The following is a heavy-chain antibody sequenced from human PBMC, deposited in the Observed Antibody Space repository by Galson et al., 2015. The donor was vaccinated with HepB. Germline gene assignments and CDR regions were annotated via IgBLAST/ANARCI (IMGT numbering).Heavy chain of an antibody. Sequence: SLRLSCAASGFSFNNYNMNWVRQAPGQGLEWISYITASGRSMYYADSVKGRFTISRDNAKNSQFLQMNSLRAEDTAVYYCARASEVVPGTQLHYYSYIDVWGRGTTVTVSS. CDR2: ITASGRSM. CDR1: GFSFNNYN. D-gene: IGHD2-2*01. V-gene: IGHV3-48*01. CDR3: ARASEVVPGTQLHYYSYIDV. J-gene: IGHJ6*03.